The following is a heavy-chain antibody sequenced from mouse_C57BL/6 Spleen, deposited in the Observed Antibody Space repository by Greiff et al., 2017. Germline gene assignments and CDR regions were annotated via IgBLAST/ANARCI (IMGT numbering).Heavy chain of an antibody. J-gene: IGHJ4*01. D-gene: IGHD1-1*01. CDR1: GYTFTDYY. CDR2: IYPGSGNT. Sequence: QVPLKQSGAELVRPGASVKLSCKASGYTFTDYYINWVKQRPGQGLEWIARIYPGSGNTYYNEKFKGKATLTAEKSSSTAYMQLSSLTSEDSAVYFCARPDYYGSSYDYAMDYWGQGTSVTVSS. V-gene: IGHV1-76*01. CDR3: ARPDYYGSSYDYAMDY.